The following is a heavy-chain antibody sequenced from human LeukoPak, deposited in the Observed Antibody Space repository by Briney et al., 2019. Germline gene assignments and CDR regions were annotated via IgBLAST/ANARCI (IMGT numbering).Heavy chain of an antibody. Sequence: PGGSLRLSCAASGFTFSSYSMNWVRQAPGKGLEWVSSISSSSSYIYYADSVKGRFTISRGNAKNSLYLQMNSLRAEDTAVYYCARDLPDYYDSSGLRGDWGQGTLVTVSS. J-gene: IGHJ4*02. V-gene: IGHV3-21*01. D-gene: IGHD3-22*01. CDR2: ISSSSSYI. CDR3: ARDLPDYYDSSGLRGD. CDR1: GFTFSSYS.